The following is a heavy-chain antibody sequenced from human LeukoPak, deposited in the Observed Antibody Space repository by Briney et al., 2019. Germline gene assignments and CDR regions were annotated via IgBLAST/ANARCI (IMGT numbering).Heavy chain of an antibody. J-gene: IGHJ4*02. Sequence: GGSLRLSCAASGFTFSSYGMHWVRQAPGKGLEWVAVIWYDGSNKYYADSVKGRFTISRGNSKNTLYLQMNSLRAEDTAVYYCAREPQQTYGDNVLFDYWGQGTLVTVSS. D-gene: IGHD4-17*01. V-gene: IGHV3-33*01. CDR1: GFTFSSYG. CDR3: AREPQQTYGDNVLFDY. CDR2: IWYDGSNK.